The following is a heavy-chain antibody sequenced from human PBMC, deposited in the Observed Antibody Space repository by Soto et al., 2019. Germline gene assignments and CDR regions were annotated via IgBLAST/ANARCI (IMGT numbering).Heavy chain of an antibody. V-gene: IGHV4-59*01. Sequence: ETLSLTCTVSGGSISSYYWSWIRQPPGKGLEWIGYIYYSGSTNYNPSLKSRVTISVDTSKNQFSLKLSSVTAADTAVYYCARGRIAAAGTRFDPWGQGTLVTVSS. CDR2: IYYSGST. CDR1: GGSISSYY. CDR3: ARGRIAAAGTRFDP. D-gene: IGHD6-13*01. J-gene: IGHJ5*02.